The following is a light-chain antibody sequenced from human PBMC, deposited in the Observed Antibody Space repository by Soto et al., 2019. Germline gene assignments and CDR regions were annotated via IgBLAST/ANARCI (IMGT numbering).Light chain of an antibody. CDR1: SSDVGGYNY. CDR2: SVS. Sequence: QSALTQPASVSGSPGQSITISCTGTSSDVGGYNYVSWYQHHPGKAPKLMISSVSSRPSGVSNRFSGSKSGNTASLTISGLQPEDEADYYCSSYTSSDTYVFGTVTKLTVL. V-gene: IGLV2-14*03. CDR3: SSYTSSDTYV. J-gene: IGLJ1*01.